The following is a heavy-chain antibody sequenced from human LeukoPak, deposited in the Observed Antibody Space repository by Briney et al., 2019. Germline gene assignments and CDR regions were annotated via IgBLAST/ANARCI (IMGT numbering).Heavy chain of an antibody. Sequence: SETLSLTCTVSGDSISSFYWSWIRQPPGKGLEWIGYIYYSGSTNYNPSLKSRVTISVDTSKNQFSLKLSSVTAADTAVYYCASLAGYYDSSGYRFDYWGQGTLVTVSS. D-gene: IGHD3-22*01. J-gene: IGHJ4*02. V-gene: IGHV4-59*01. CDR1: GDSISSFY. CDR2: IYYSGST. CDR3: ASLAGYYDSSGYRFDY.